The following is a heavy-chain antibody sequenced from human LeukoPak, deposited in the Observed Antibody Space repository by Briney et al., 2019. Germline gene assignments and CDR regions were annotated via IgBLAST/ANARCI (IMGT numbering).Heavy chain of an antibody. CDR2: MNPNSGNT. CDR3: ARVWGTPKITIFGVVIIDYYYYYIDV. D-gene: IGHD3-3*01. CDR1: GYTCTSYD. Sequence: ASVKVSCKASGYTCTSYDINWVGQATGQGVEWLGWMNPNSGNTGYAHKFQGRVTMTTNTSISTAYMELSSLRSEDTAVYYCARVWGTPKITIFGVVIIDYYYYYIDVWGKGTTVTVSS. J-gene: IGHJ6*03. V-gene: IGHV1-8*01.